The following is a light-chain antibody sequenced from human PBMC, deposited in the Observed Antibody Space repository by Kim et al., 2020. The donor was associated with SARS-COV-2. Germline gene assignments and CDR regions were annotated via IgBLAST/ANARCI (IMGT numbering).Light chain of an antibody. V-gene: IGLV2-14*03. J-gene: IGLJ2*01. Sequence: PGQSITISCTGTSSDVGGYNYVAWYQQHPGKAPKLMIYDVSNRPSGVSNRFSGSKSGNTASLTISGLQAEDEADYYCSSYTSSTVVFGGGTQLT. CDR3: SSYTSSTVV. CDR2: DVS. CDR1: SSDVGGYNY.